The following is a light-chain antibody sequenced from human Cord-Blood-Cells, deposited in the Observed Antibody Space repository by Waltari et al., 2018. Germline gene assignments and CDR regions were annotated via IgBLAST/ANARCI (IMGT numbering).Light chain of an antibody. CDR1: SSNIGAGYD. Sequence: QSVLTQPPSVSGAPGQRVTISCTGSSSNIGAGYDVHWYQQLPGTAPKLLIYGTSNRPSGVPDRFSGSKSGTSASLAITGLQAEDEADYYCQSYDSSLSGSTVCGGGTKLTVL. CDR3: QSYDSSLSGSTV. CDR2: GTS. J-gene: IGLJ3*02. V-gene: IGLV1-40*01.